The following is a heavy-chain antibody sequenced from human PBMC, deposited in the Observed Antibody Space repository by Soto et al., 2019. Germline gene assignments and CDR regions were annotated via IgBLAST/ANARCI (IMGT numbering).Heavy chain of an antibody. D-gene: IGHD3-10*01. CDR1: GYTFTSYG. CDR2: ISAYNGNT. J-gene: IGHJ5*02. V-gene: IGHV1-18*01. Sequence: QVQLVQSGAEVKKPGASVKVSCKASGYTFTSYGISWVRQAPGQGLEWMGWISAYNGNTNYAQKLQGRVTMTTDTSTSTAYIELRSLRSDDTAVYYCAREVREVPWFGENWFDPWGQGTLVTVSS. CDR3: AREVREVPWFGENWFDP.